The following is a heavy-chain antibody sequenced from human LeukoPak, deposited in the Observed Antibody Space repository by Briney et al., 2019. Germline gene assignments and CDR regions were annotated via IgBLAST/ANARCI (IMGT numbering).Heavy chain of an antibody. J-gene: IGHJ5*02. CDR3: ARGLIVGAIGFDP. CDR2: INPNSGGT. V-gene: IGHV1-2*06. CDR1: GYTFTGYY. Sequence: GASVKVSCKASGYTFTGYYMHWVRQAPGQGLEWMGRINPNSGGTNYAQKFQGRVTMTRDTSISTAYMELSRLRSDDTAVYYCARGLIVGAIGFDPWGQGTLVTVSS. D-gene: IGHD1-26*01.